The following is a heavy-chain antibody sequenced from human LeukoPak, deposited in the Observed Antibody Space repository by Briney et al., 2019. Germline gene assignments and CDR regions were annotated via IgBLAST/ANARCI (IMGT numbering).Heavy chain of an antibody. J-gene: IGHJ5*02. CDR2: IYYGGST. CDR1: GGSISSGGYY. V-gene: IGHV4-31*03. Sequence: PSETLSLTCTVSGGSISSGGYYWSWIRQHPVKGLEYIGYIYYGGSTYYNPSLKSRVTMSVDTSKNQFSLKLSSVTAADTAVYDCARDRQGLDSWGQGTLVTVSS. CDR3: ARDRQGLDS. D-gene: IGHD3-16*01.